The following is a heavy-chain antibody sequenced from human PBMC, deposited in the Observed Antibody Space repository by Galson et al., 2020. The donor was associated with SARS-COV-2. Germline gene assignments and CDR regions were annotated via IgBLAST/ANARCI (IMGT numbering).Heavy chain of an antibody. CDR1: GFTFNDFW. J-gene: IGHJ4*02. CDR2: IKGDGSET. Sequence: GGSLRLSCEVSGFTFNDFWMSWFRQAPGKGLEWVANIKGDGSETNYADFVKGRFSISSDNAANSLYLQMNSLRVEDSAVDYCSREGGQGGYWGQGTRVTVSS. V-gene: IGHV3-7*01. CDR3: SREGGQGGY.